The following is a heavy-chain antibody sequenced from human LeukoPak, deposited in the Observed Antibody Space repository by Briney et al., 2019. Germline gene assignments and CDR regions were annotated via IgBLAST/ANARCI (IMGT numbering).Heavy chain of an antibody. V-gene: IGHV1-18*01. CDR1: GYTFTSYG. J-gene: IGHJ4*02. D-gene: IGHD1-26*01. CDR3: ARVGELLGINYFVY. Sequence: ASVKVSCKASGYTFTSYGISWVRQAPGQGLEWMGWISAYNGNTNYAQKLQGRVTMTTDTSTSTAYMELRSLRSDDTAVYYCARVGELLGINYFVYWGQGTLVTVSS. CDR2: ISAYNGNT.